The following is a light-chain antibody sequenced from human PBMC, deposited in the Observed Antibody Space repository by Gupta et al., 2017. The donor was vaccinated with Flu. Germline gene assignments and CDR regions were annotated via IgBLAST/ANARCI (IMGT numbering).Light chain of an antibody. CDR1: SNDVGGYNR. CDR2: DVT. V-gene: IGLV2-11*01. CDR3: SSHAGRVTWV. J-gene: IGLJ1*01. Sequence: QSAPTQPRSVSGSPGQSVTISCTGTSNDVGGYNRVSWYEQRPGKAPKLILYDVTWRAAGVPGRFSGSQSGNTASLTISGLQADDEADYYCSSHAGRVTWVFGTGTTVTVL.